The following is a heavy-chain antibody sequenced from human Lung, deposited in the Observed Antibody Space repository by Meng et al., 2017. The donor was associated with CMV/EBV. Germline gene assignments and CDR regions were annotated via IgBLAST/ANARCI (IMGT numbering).Heavy chain of an antibody. Sequence: LTXVASGFTFNTYWMTWVRQAPGKGLEWVSVIYTGGITYYADSVKGRFTISRDNSKNTVHLQMNNLRPGDTAVYYCARDLRPSGGGMDVWGQGTTVNV. J-gene: IGHJ6*02. V-gene: IGHV3-53*01. CDR1: GFTFNTYW. CDR2: IYTGGIT. CDR3: ARDLRPSGGGMDV. D-gene: IGHD2-8*02.